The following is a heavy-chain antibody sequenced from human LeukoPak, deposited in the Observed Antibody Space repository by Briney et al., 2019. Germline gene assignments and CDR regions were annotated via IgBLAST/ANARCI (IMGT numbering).Heavy chain of an antibody. D-gene: IGHD6-25*01. Sequence: PGGSLRLSCAASGFPFSSYGMHWVRQAPGKGLEWVAFIPYDGSDKFYADSVKGRFTISRDNAKNSLYLQMNSLRAEDTAVYYCARDRLFDYWGQGTLVTVSS. CDR2: IPYDGSDK. CDR3: ARDRLFDY. CDR1: GFPFSSYG. V-gene: IGHV3-30*02. J-gene: IGHJ4*02.